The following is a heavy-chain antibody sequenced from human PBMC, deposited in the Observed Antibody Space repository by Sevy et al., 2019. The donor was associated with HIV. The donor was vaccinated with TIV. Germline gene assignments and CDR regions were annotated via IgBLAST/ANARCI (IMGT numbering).Heavy chain of an antibody. CDR2: IKQDGSEK. V-gene: IGHV3-7*01. CDR1: GFTFSSHW. J-gene: IGHJ4*02. D-gene: IGHD3-9*01. Sequence: GSLRLSCAASGFTFSSHWMSWVRQAPGKGLEGVANIKQDGSEKYYVDSVKGRFTISRDNAKNSLYLQMNSLRAEDTAVYYCARGPSGYYFDYWGQGTLVTVSS. CDR3: ARGPSGYYFDY.